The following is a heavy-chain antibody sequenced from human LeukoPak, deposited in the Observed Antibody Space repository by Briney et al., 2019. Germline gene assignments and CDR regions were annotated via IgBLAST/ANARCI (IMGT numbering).Heavy chain of an antibody. CDR1: GFTFSSYG. D-gene: IGHD6-13*01. J-gene: IGHJ4*02. CDR3: AKGTEAAAGVAFWDY. V-gene: IGHV3-30*02. Sequence: GGSLRLSCAASGFTFSSYGMHWVRQAPGKRLEWVAFIRYDGSNKYYADSVKGRFTISRDNSKNTLYLQMNSLRAEDTAVYYCAKGTEAAAGVAFWDYWGQGTLVTVSS. CDR2: IRYDGSNK.